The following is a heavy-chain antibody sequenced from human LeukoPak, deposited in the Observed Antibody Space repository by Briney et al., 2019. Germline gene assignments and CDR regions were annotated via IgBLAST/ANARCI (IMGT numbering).Heavy chain of an antibody. V-gene: IGHV1-24*01. CDR1: GYTFTEIV. J-gene: IGHJ4*02. CDR3: AAGGDYTLLDY. D-gene: IGHD2-21*01. CDR2: FDPGDGEI. Sequence: ASVNVSCNVFGYTFTEIVMHWVRHPPGKGLEWMGGFDPGDGEIVYAQKFQGRVTMTEDTSTDTAYMELSSLRSEDTAVYFCAAGGDYTLLDYWGQGTLVTVSS.